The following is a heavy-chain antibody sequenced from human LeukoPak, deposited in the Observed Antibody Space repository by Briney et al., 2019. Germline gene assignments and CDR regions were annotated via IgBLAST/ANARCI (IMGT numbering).Heavy chain of an antibody. CDR3: ARDSGSVIVVVPAFDY. CDR2: IIPILGIA. CDR1: GGTFSSYA. Sequence: ASVKVSCKASGGTFSSYAISWVRQPPGQGLEWMGRIIPILGIANYAQKFQGRVTITADKSTSTAYMELSSLRSEDTAVYYCARDSGSVIVVVPAFDYWGQGTLVTVSS. J-gene: IGHJ4*02. V-gene: IGHV1-69*04. D-gene: IGHD2-2*01.